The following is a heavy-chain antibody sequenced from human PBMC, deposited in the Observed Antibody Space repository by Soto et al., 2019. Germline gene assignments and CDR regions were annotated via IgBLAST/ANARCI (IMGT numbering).Heavy chain of an antibody. Sequence: SETLSLTCAVSSGSISSSNWWSWVRQPPGKGLEWIGEIYHSGSTNYNPSLKSRVTISVDKSKNQFSLKTEDTAIYYCTTDSYITIVIVRFDYWGHGTLVTVSS. CDR1: SGSISSSNW. J-gene: IGHJ4*01. D-gene: IGHD3-10*01. CDR2: IYHSGST. CDR3: ITIVIVRFDY. V-gene: IGHV4-4*02.